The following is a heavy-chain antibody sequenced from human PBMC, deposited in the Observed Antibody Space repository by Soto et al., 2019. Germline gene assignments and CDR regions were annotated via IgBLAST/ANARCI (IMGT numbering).Heavy chain of an antibody. J-gene: IGHJ4*02. CDR3: AREGTIFGVVTYPDY. V-gene: IGHV4-59*01. CDR2: IYYSGST. CDR1: GGSISSYY. D-gene: IGHD3-3*01. Sequence: SETLSLTCTVSGGSISSYYWSWIRQPPGKGLEWIGYIYYSGSTNYNPSLKSRVTISVDTSKNQFSLKLSSVTAADTAVYYCAREGTIFGVVTYPDYWGQGTLVTASS.